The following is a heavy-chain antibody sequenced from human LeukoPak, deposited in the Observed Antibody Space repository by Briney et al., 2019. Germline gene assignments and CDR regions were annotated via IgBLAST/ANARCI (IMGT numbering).Heavy chain of an antibody. V-gene: IGHV3-23*01. CDR1: GGSISSSN. CDR3: AKKYSTGLDP. Sequence: ETLSLTCAVSGGSISSSNWWSWVRQPPGKGLEWVSDINGSGGSTYYTDSVKGRFTISRDNSKNTLYLQMNSLRAEDTAIYYCAKKYSTGLDPWGQGTLVTVSS. CDR2: INGSGGST. J-gene: IGHJ5*02. D-gene: IGHD1-26*01.